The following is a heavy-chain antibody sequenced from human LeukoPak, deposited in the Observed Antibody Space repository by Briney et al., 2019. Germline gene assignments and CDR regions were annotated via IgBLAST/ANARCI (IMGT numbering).Heavy chain of an antibody. V-gene: IGHV3-23*01. CDR1: GFTFSNYG. J-gene: IGHJ4*02. D-gene: IGHD4-17*01. CDR2: ITSSGGST. Sequence: GGSLRLSCVASGFTFSNYGMTWVRQAPGKGLEWVSGITSSGGSTYYADSVKGRFTISRDNSKNTLFLQMNSLRAEDTAVYYCAKGGDYGDDYPADWGQGTLVTVSS. CDR3: AKGGDYGDDYPAD.